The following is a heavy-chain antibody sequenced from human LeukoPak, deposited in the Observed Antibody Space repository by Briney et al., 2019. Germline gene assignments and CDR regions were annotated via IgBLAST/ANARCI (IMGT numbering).Heavy chain of an antibody. CDR3: ARALSPGAFDI. D-gene: IGHD2/OR15-2a*01. CDR1: GCTFSSYS. Sequence: GGSLRLSCAASGCTFSSYSMNWVRQAPGKGLEWVSSISSSSSYIYYADSVKGRFTISRDNAKNSLYLQMNSLRAEDTAVYYCARALSPGAFDIWGQGTMVTVSS. J-gene: IGHJ3*02. CDR2: ISSSSSYI. V-gene: IGHV3-21*01.